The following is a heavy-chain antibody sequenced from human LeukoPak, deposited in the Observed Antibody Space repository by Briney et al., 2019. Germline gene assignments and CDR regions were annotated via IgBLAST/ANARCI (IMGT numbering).Heavy chain of an antibody. CDR2: INQDGGQK. V-gene: IGHV3-7*01. D-gene: IGHD4-17*01. J-gene: IGHJ4*02. CDR3: ATNTRAYAVLLAY. CDR1: GFTSSSSW. Sequence: GGSLRLSCAASGFTSSSSWMIWARQAPGKGLEWVANINQDGGQKYYLDSVKGRFTISRDNADNSLYLQMDGLRAEDTAVYYCATNTRAYAVLLAYWGQGTLVTVSS.